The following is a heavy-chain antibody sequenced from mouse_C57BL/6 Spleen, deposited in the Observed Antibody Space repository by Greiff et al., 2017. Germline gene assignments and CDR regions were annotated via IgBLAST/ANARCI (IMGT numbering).Heavy chain of an antibody. Sequence: VQLQQSGPVLVKPGASVKMSCKASGYTITDYYMNWVKQSHGKSLEWIGVINPYNGGTSYNQKFKGKATLTVDKSSSTAYMELNSLTSEDSAVYYCARDYYGNLGAMDYWGQGTSVTVSS. J-gene: IGHJ4*01. CDR3: ARDYYGNLGAMDY. CDR2: INPYNGGT. CDR1: GYTITDYY. D-gene: IGHD2-1*01. V-gene: IGHV1-19*01.